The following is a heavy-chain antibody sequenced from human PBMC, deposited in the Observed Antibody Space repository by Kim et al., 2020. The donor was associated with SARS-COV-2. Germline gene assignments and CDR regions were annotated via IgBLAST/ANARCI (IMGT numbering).Heavy chain of an antibody. CDR2: IKCKIHGETI. Sequence: GGSLRLSCVASGFTFSDAWMSWFRQAPEKGLEWVALIKCKIHGETIDYAAPVQCRFTISRDDSQNTLYLQLESLKTEDTGIYYCSTAPNDRGYGRWG. CDR3: STAPNDRGYGR. V-gene: IGHV3-15*01. J-gene: IGHJ1*01. CDR1: GFTFSDAW. D-gene: IGHD3-10*01.